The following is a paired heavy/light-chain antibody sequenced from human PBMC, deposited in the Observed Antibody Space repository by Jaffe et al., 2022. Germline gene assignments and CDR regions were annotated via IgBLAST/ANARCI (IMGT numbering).Heavy chain of an antibody. V-gene: IGHV5-51*03. Sequence: EVQLVQSGAEVKKVGESLKISCQGYGYNFINYWIGWVRQMPGKGLEWMGIIYPGDSDVRYSPSFQGQVTISVDRSLSTAYVQWSSLQASDTAMYYCAAWGGETAATRRNWFDPWGQGTLVTVSS. D-gene: IGHD3-16*01. CDR2: IYPGDSDV. CDR1: GYNFINYW. J-gene: IGHJ5*02. CDR3: AAWGGETAATRRNWFDP.
Light chain of an antibody. CDR2: DVN. Sequence: QSALTQPASVSGSPGQSITISCTGTSSDVGGYNYVSWYQQHPGKVPKLIIYDVNYRPSGVSNRFSASKSGKTASLTISGLQAEDEADYYCCSYTSSGTYVVFGGGTKLTVL. J-gene: IGLJ2*01. CDR3: CSYTSSGTYVV. V-gene: IGLV2-14*01. CDR1: SSDVGGYNY.